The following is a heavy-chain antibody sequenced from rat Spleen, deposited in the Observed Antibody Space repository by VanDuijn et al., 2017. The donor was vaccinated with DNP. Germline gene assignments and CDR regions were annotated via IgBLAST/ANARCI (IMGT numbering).Heavy chain of an antibody. CDR3: ARSELAYFAY. V-gene: IGHV5-7*01. CDR1: GFTFSDYN. D-gene: IGHD5-1*01. CDR2: ISFDGSST. Sequence: EVQLVKSGGGLVQPGRSLKLSCAASGFTFSDYNMAWVRQAPKKGLEWVTTISFDGSSTHYRDSVKGRFTISRDNAESTLYLQMDSLRSEDTATYYCARSELAYFAYWGRGVMVTVSS. J-gene: IGHJ2*01.